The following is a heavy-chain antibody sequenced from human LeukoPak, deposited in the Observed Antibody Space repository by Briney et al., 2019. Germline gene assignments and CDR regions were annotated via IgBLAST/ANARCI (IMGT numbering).Heavy chain of an antibody. Sequence: SETLSLTCTVSGGSISSSSYYWGWIRQPPGKGPEWIGSIYYSGSTYYNPSLKSRVTISVDTSKNQFSLKLSSVTAADTAVYYCARLLLWFGELFPDYWGQGTLVTVSS. CDR1: GGSISSSSYY. CDR2: IYYSGST. V-gene: IGHV4-39*01. J-gene: IGHJ4*02. D-gene: IGHD3-10*01. CDR3: ARLLLWFGELFPDY.